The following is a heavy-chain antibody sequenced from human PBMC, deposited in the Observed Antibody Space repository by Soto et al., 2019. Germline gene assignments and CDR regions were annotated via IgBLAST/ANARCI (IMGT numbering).Heavy chain of an antibody. D-gene: IGHD1-26*01. CDR3: ARGAGNYYYYGMDV. V-gene: IGHV1-69*01. Sequence: QVQLVQSGAEVKKPGSSVKVSCKASGGTFSSYAISWVRQAPGQGLEWMGGIIPIFGTANYAQKFQGRVTITADESTSTADMELSSLRSEDTAVYYCARGAGNYYYYGMDVWGQGTTVTVSS. CDR2: IIPIFGTA. CDR1: GGTFSSYA. J-gene: IGHJ6*02.